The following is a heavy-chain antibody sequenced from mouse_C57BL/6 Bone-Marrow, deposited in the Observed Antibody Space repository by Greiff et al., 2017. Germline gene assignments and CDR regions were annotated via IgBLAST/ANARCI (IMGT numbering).Heavy chain of an antibody. J-gene: IGHJ4*01. Sequence: QVQLQQSGPELVKPGASVKISCKASGYAFSSSWMNWVKQRPGKGLEWIGRIYPGDGDTNYNGKFKGKATLTADKSSSTAYMQLSSLTSEDSAVYFCARFGGFYYGYARGYYAMDYWGQGTSVTVSS. CDR3: ARFGGFYYGYARGYYAMDY. CDR2: IYPGDGDT. CDR1: GYAFSSSW. V-gene: IGHV1-82*01. D-gene: IGHD2-2*01.